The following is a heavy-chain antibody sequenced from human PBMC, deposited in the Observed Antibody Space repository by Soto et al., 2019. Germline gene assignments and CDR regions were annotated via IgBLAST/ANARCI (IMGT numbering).Heavy chain of an antibody. Sequence: PSETLSFTCVLYGGSFSVYYWSWIRQPQGKGLERIGEINHSGSTNYNPSLKSRVTISVDTSKNQFSLKLSSVTAADTAVYYCARGFIQLRLTGVLPLPYNWFDPWGQGTMVTVSS. D-gene: IGHD5-18*01. V-gene: IGHV4-34*01. CDR2: INHSGST. J-gene: IGHJ5*02. CDR1: GGSFSVYY. CDR3: ARGFIQLRLTGVLPLPYNWFDP.